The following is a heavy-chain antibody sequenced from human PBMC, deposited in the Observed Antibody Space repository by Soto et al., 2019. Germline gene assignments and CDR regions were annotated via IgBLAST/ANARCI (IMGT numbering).Heavy chain of an antibody. CDR3: GGYYDSSGYYFDAFDI. CDR2: ISYDGSNK. CDR1: GFTFSSYG. V-gene: IGHV3-30*03. Sequence: VGSLRLSCAASGFTFSSYGMHWVRQAPGKGLEWVAVISYDGSNKYYADSVKGRFTISRDNSKNTLYLQMNSLRAEDTAVYYCGGYYDSSGYYFDAFDIWGQGTMVTVSS. J-gene: IGHJ3*02. D-gene: IGHD3-22*01.